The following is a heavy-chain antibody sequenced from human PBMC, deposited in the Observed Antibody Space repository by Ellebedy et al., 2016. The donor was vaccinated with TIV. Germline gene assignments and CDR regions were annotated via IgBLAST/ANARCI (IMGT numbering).Heavy chain of an antibody. CDR2: IGTAGDT. Sequence: GESLKISXAASGFTFSNYDMHWVRQGTGKGLEWVSAIGTAGDTYYPGSVKGRFTISRENAKNSLYLQMNSLRAEDTALYYCARAQDNWNLDYWGQGTLVTVSS. V-gene: IGHV3-13*01. CDR3: ARAQDNWNLDY. D-gene: IGHD1-20*01. J-gene: IGHJ4*02. CDR1: GFTFSNYD.